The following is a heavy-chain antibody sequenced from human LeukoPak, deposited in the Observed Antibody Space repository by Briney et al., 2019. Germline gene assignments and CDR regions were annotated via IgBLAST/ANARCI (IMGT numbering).Heavy chain of an antibody. Sequence: PGGSLRLSCAASGFSVSSNYISWVRQATGKGLGWVSILYPGGKTDYADSVKGRFTISSDNSRNTLSLQMSSLRAEDTAVYYCARMRSRGTFDYWG. V-gene: IGHV3-53*01. CDR1: GFSVSSNY. J-gene: IGHJ4*01. CDR3: ARMRSRGTFDY. D-gene: IGHD3-10*01. CDR2: LYPGGKT.